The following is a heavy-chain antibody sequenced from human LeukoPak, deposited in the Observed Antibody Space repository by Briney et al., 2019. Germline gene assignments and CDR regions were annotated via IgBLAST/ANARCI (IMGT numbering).Heavy chain of an antibody. CDR2: IYSGGST. J-gene: IGHJ6*02. V-gene: IGHV3-53*01. CDR1: GFTVSSNY. Sequence: GGSLRLSCAASGFTVSSNYMSWVRQAPGKGLEWVSVIYSGGSTYYADSVKGRFTISRDNSKNTLYLQMNSLRAEDTAVYYCATLGDYGDYYYGMDVWGQGTTVTVSS. CDR3: ATLGDYGDYYYGMDV. D-gene: IGHD4-17*01.